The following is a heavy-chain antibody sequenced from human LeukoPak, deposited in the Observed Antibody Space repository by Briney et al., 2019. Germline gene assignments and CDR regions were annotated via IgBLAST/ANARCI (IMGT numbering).Heavy chain of an antibody. V-gene: IGHV4-59*01. J-gene: IGHJ5*02. D-gene: IGHD2-2*01. Sequence: SETLSLTCTVSGGSISSYYWSWIRQPPGKGLESVGNIYYSGSTNYNPSLKSRVTISVDTSKNQFSLKLSSVTAADTAVYYCARVLRRPPVPLNWFDPWGQGTLVTVSS. CDR3: ARVLRRPPVPLNWFDP. CDR1: GGSISSYY. CDR2: IYYSGST.